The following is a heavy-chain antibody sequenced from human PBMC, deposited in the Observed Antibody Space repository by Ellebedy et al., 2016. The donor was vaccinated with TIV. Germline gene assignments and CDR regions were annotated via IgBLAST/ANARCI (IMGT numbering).Heavy chain of an antibody. CDR2: ISHTGSRT. Sequence: GESLKISYAASGFTFSSYAMSWVRQAPGKGLEWVSTISHTGSRTYYADSVEGRFTISRDNSKKTLYLKMNSLRAEDTAIYYYAKGRGGGSDSSAPRYYFDYWGLGTLVTGS. D-gene: IGHD3-22*01. V-gene: IGHV3-23*01. CDR3: AKGRGGGSDSSAPRYYFDY. J-gene: IGHJ4*02. CDR1: GFTFSSYA.